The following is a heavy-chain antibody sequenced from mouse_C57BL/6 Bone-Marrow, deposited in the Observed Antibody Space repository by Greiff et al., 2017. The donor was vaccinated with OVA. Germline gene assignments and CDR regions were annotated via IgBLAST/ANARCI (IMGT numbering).Heavy chain of an antibody. CDR1: GFSLTSYG. CDR3: ANYYYGSSYVGDAMDY. J-gene: IGHJ4*01. D-gene: IGHD1-1*01. CDR2: IWRGGST. V-gene: IGHV2-5*01. Sequence: VKLMESGPGLVQPSQSLSITCTVSGFSLTSYGVHWVRQSPGKGLEWLGVIWRGGSTDYNAAFMSRLSITKDNSKSQVFFKMNSLQADDTAIYYCANYYYGSSYVGDAMDYWGQGTSVTVSS.